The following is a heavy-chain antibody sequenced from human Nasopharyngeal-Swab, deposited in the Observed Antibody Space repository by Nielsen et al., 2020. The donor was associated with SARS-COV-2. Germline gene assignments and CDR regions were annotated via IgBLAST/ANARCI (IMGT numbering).Heavy chain of an antibody. CDR1: GGSISSYY. V-gene: IGHV4-59*08. Sequence: SETLSLTCTVSGGSISSYYWSWIRQPAGKGLEWIGYIYYSGSTYYNPSLKSRVTISVDTSKNQFSLKLSSVTAADTAVYYCARPMLQPELLGGVYYFDYWGQGTLVTVSS. J-gene: IGHJ4*02. D-gene: IGHD1-26*01. CDR2: IYYSGST. CDR3: ARPMLQPELLGGVYYFDY.